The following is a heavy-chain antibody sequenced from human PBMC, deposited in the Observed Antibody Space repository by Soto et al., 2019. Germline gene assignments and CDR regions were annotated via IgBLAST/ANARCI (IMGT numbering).Heavy chain of an antibody. CDR2: IIPIFGTA. D-gene: IGHD6-6*01. V-gene: IGHV1-69*13. J-gene: IGHJ6*02. CDR3: ASRVGYSSSSLAPYYYYGMDV. CDR1: GGTFSSYA. Sequence: ASVKVSCKASGGTFSSYAISWVRQAPGQGLEWMGGIIPIFGTANYAQKFQGRVTITADESTSTAYMELSSLRSEDTAVYYCASRVGYSSSSLAPYYYYGMDVWGQGTTVTVSS.